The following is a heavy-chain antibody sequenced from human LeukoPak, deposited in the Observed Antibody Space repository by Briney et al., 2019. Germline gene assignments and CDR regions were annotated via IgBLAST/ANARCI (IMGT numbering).Heavy chain of an antibody. CDR3: ATWGSSGYYSVIFVDY. Sequence: GGSLRLSCAASGFTFSSYSMNWVRQAPGKGLEWVSSISSSSGYIYYADSVKGRFTISRDNAKNSLYLQMNSLRAEDTAVYYCATWGSSGYYSVIFVDYWGQGTLVTVSS. V-gene: IGHV3-21*01. CDR2: ISSSSGYI. CDR1: GFTFSSYS. D-gene: IGHD3-22*01. J-gene: IGHJ4*02.